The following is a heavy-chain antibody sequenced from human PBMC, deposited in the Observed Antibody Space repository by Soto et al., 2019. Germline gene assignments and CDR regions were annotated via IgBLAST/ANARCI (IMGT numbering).Heavy chain of an antibody. Sequence: SQTLSLTCAISGDRVSSNSAAWNWIRQSPSRGLEWLGRTYYRSKWYNDYAVSVKSRITINPDTSKNQFSLQLNSVTPEDTAVYYCARDVVAVVVVAATRGGNYYYYYMDVWGKGTTVTVSS. CDR2: TYYRSKWYN. D-gene: IGHD2-15*01. CDR3: ARDVVAVVVVAATRGGNYYYYYMDV. CDR1: GDRVSSNSAA. J-gene: IGHJ6*03. V-gene: IGHV6-1*01.